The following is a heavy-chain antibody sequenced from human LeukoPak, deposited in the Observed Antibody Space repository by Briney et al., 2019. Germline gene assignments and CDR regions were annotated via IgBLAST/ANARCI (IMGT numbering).Heavy chain of an antibody. CDR3: ARHTIASDGARLFDY. Sequence: PGGSLRLSCAASGFTFSSYGMHWVRQAPGKGLEWVAFIRYDGSNKYYADSVKGRFTISRDNSKNTLYLQMDSLRAEDTAVYYCARHTIASDGARLFDYWGRGTLVTVSS. D-gene: IGHD4-17*01. CDR1: GFTFSSYG. V-gene: IGHV3-30*02. J-gene: IGHJ4*02. CDR2: IRYDGSNK.